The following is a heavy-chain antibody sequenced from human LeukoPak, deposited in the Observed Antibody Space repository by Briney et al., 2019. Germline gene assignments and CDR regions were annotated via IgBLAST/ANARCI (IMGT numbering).Heavy chain of an antibody. CDR2: ISYDGSNK. D-gene: IGHD3-22*01. J-gene: IGHJ4*02. V-gene: IGHV3-30-3*01. CDR3: ARDADDYYESSGYPDY. CDR1: GFTFSSYA. Sequence: GGSLRLSCAASGFTFSSYAMHWVRQAPGKGLEWVAVISYDGSNKYYADSVKGRFTISRDNSKNTLYLQMNSLRAEDTAVYYCARDADDYYESSGYPDYWGQGTLVTVSS.